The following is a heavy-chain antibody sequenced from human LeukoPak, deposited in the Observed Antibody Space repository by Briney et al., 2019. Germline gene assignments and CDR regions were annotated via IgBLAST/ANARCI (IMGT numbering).Heavy chain of an antibody. V-gene: IGHV1-24*01. CDR1: GYTLTELS. D-gene: IGHD5-12*01. J-gene: IGHJ6*03. CDR3: ATVSVSGYALYYYYYMDV. CDR2: FDPEDGET. Sequence: ASVKVSCKVSGYTLTELSMHWVRQAPGKGLEWMGGFDPEDGETIYAQKFQGRVTMTEDTSTDTAYMELSSLRSEDTAVYYCATVSVSGYALYYYYYMDVWGKGTTVTVSS.